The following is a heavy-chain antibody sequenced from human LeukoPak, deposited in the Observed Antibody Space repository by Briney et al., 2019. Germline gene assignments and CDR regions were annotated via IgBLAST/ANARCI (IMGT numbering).Heavy chain of an antibody. CDR1: GITLSNYG. D-gene: IGHD3-22*01. CDR2: ISDSGGST. Sequence: GGSLRLSCAVYGITLSNYGMSWVRQAPGKGLEWVAGISDSGGSTNYADSVKGRFTISRDNPKNTLYLQMNSLRAEDTAVYFCAKRGVVIRVILVGFHKEAYYFDSWGQGALVTVSS. J-gene: IGHJ4*02. CDR3: AKRGVVIRVILVGFHKEAYYFDS. V-gene: IGHV3-23*01.